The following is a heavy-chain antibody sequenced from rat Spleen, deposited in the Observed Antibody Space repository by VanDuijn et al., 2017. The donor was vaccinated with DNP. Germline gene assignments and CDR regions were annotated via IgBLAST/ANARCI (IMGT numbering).Heavy chain of an antibody. CDR1: GYSITSNY. CDR2: ISYSGTT. D-gene: IGHD1-11*01. V-gene: IGHV3-1*01. Sequence: EVQLQESGPGLVKPSQSLSLTCSVTGYSITSNYWGWLRKFPGNEMEWLGYISYSGTTGYNQSLKSRISITRDTSKNQFLLRVNSVTTEDTATYYCARGLNYGGYNYYWYFDFWGPGTLVTVSS. CDR3: ARGLNYGGYNYYWYFDF. J-gene: IGHJ1*01.